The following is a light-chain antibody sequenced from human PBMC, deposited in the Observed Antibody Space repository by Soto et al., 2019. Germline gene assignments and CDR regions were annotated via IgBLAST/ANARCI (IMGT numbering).Light chain of an antibody. CDR1: SSDVGSYER. V-gene: IGLV2-18*02. CDR3: VSYTTSSTYV. CDR2: EVT. J-gene: IGLJ1*01. Sequence: QSALTQPPSVSGSPGQSVTISCTGTSSDVGSYERVSWYQQTPGTAPKLMIYEVTNRPSGVPHRFSGSKSGNTASLTISGLQAEDEADYYCVSYTTSSTYVFGTWTKLTVL.